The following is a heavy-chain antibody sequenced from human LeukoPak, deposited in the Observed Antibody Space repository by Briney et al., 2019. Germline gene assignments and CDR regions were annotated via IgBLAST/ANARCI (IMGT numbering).Heavy chain of an antibody. CDR1: GFTFSNAW. V-gene: IGHV3-15*07. D-gene: IGHD3-22*01. CDR3: TTDSSDSSGYYLLFDY. J-gene: IGHJ4*02. Sequence: GGSLRLSCAASGFTFSNAWMNWVRQAPGKGLEWVGRIKSKTDGGTTDYAAPVKGRFTISRDDSKNTLYLQMNSLKTEDTAVHYCTTDSSDSSGYYLLFDYWGQGTLVTVSS. CDR2: IKSKTDGGTT.